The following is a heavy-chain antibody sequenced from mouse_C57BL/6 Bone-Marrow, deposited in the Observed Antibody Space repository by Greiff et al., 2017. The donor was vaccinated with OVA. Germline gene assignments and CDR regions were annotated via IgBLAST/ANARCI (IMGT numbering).Heavy chain of an antibody. CDR3: AAPYFDY. J-gene: IGHJ2*01. V-gene: IGHV14-4*01. D-gene: IGHD6-1*01. Sequence: VQLKESGAELVRPGASVKLSCTASGFNIKDDYMHWVKERPEQGLEWIGWIDPENGDTEYASKFQGKATITADTSSKTVYLQLSSLTSEDTAVYQGAAPYFDYWGQGTTLTVSS. CDR1: GFNIKDDY. CDR2: IDPENGDT.